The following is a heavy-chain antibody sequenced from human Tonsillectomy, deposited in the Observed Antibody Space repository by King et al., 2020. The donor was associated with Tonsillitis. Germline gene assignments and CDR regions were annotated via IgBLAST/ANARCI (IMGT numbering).Heavy chain of an antibody. J-gene: IGHJ5*02. Sequence: VQLQQWGAGLLKPSETLSLTCAVYGGSFSGYSWSWIRQPPGKGLEWIGDINHSGSTNYNPSLKSRVTMSVDTSKNQFSLKLSSVTAADTAVYYCATSTTYHSPDCSSSSCPNWFDPWGQGTLVTVSS. CDR3: ATSTTYHSPDCSSSSCPNWFDP. CDR1: GGSFSGYS. CDR2: INHSGST. V-gene: IGHV4-34*01. D-gene: IGHD2-2*01.